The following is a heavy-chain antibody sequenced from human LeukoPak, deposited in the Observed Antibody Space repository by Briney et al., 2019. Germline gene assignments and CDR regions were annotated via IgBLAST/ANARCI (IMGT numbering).Heavy chain of an antibody. CDR2: IYYSGST. CDR1: GGSISSGGYY. CDR3: ARGDRPSV. V-gene: IGHV4-31*03. Sequence: KSSQTLSLTCTVSGGSISSGGYYWSWIRQDPGKGLEWIGYIYYSGSTYYNPSLESRVTISVDTSKNQFSLKLSSVTAADTAVYYCARGDRPSVWGQGTLVTVSS. J-gene: IGHJ4*02.